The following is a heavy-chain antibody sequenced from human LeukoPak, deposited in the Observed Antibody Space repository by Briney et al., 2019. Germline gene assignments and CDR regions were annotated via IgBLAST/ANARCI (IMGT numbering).Heavy chain of an antibody. D-gene: IGHD1-26*01. CDR3: ARDYYRGYSGSYPIVPGFDI. CDR2: INHSGST. Sequence: SETLSLTCAVYGGSFSGYYWSWIRQPPGKGLEWIGEINHSGSTNYNPSLKSRVTMSVDTSKNQFSLKLSSVTAADTAVYYCARDYYRGYSGSYPIVPGFDIWGQGTMVTVSS. CDR1: GGSFSGYY. J-gene: IGHJ3*02. V-gene: IGHV4-34*01.